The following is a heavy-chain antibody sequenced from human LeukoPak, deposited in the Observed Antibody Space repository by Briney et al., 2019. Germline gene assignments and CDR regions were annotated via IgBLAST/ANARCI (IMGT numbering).Heavy chain of an antibody. D-gene: IGHD2-2*02. CDR1: GFTVSSNY. CDR3: ARDRPPVYCSSTSCYSDY. J-gene: IGHJ4*02. CDR2: IYSGGST. V-gene: IGHV3-66*02. Sequence: PGGSLRLSCAASGFTVSSNYMSWVRQAPGKGLEWVSVIYSGGSTYYADSVKGRFTISRDNSKNTLYLQMNSLRAEDTAVYYCARDRPPVYCSSTSCYSDYWGQGTLVTVSS.